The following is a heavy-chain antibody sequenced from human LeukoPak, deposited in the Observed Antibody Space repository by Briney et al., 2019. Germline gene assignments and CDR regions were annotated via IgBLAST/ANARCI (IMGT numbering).Heavy chain of an antibody. CDR2: ISSNGGST. Sequence: PGGSLRLSCAASGFTFSIYAMDWVRQAPGKGLEYVSTISSNGGSTYYANSVKGRFTISRDNSQNTLYLQMGSLRAEDMAVYYCARYSGSYYANDYWGQGTLVTVSS. CDR1: GFTFSIYA. V-gene: IGHV3-64*01. CDR3: ARYSGSYYANDY. J-gene: IGHJ4*02. D-gene: IGHD1-26*01.